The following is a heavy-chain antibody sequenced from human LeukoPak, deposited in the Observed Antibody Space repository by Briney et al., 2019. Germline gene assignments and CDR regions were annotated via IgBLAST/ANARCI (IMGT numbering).Heavy chain of an antibody. CDR1: GGSISSGGYY. V-gene: IGHV4-31*03. CDR3: ARGLPGYSYGYCYFDY. Sequence: NPSQTLSLTCTVSGGSISSGGYYWSWIRQHPGKGLEWIGYIYYSGSTYYNPSLKSRVTISVDTSKNQFSLKLSSVTAADTAVYYCARGLPGYSYGYCYFDYWGRGTLVTVSS. CDR2: IYYSGST. J-gene: IGHJ4*02. D-gene: IGHD5-18*01.